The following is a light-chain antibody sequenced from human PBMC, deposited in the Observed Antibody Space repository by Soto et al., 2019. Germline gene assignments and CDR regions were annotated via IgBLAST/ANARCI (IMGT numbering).Light chain of an antibody. V-gene: IGKV3-20*01. Sequence: EIVLTQSPGTLSLSPGDRATISCRARQSVSSDYLAWYQQKPGQAPRLLIYGASRGAAGIPDRFSGSGSGTDFTLAISRLEPEDFAVYFCQQYGRSPMFTFGQGTKLEVK. CDR2: GAS. J-gene: IGKJ2*01. CDR3: QQYGRSPMFT. CDR1: QSVSSDY.